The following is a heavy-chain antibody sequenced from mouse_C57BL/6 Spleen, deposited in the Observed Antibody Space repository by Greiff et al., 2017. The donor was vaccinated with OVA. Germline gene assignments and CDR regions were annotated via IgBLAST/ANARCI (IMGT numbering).Heavy chain of an antibody. V-gene: IGHV1-74*01. CDR3: AIGEKTTVVATGYFDV. J-gene: IGHJ1*03. CDR1: GYTFTSYW. D-gene: IGHD1-1*01. CDR2: IHPSDSDT. Sequence: QVQLKQPGAELVKPGASVKVSCKASGYTFTSYWMHWVKQRPGQGLEWIGRIHPSDSDTNYNQKFKGKATLTVDKSSSTAYMQLSSLTSEDSAVYYCAIGEKTTVVATGYFDVWGTGTTVTVSS.